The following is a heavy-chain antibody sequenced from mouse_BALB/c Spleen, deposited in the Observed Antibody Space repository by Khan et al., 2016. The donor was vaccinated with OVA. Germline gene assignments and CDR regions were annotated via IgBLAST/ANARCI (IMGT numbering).Heavy chain of an antibody. CDR1: GYTFTDYR. V-gene: IGHV1-81*01. Sequence: QVQLQQSGPELVKPGASVKMSCKASGYTFTDYRINWVKQRTGQGLEWLGESYPGSGYTNYNEKFKGKATLTSDKSSNTAYIQLSSLTSEDSAVYFCARAGYGGFAYWGQGTLVTVSA. D-gene: IGHD3-2*02. J-gene: IGHJ3*01. CDR3: ARAGYGGFAY. CDR2: SYPGSGYT.